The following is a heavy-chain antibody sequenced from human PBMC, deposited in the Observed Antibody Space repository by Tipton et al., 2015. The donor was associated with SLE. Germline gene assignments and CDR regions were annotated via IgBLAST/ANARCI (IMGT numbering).Heavy chain of an antibody. Sequence: GSLRLSCAASGFTFSSYWMSWVRQAPGKGLEWVANIKQDGSEKYYADSVKGRFTISRDNAKNSLYLQMNSLRAEDTALYYCAKEPRKQQLNWYFDLWGRGTLVTVSS. J-gene: IGHJ2*01. D-gene: IGHD6-13*01. CDR1: GFTFSSYW. CDR2: IKQDGSEK. V-gene: IGHV3-7*03. CDR3: AKEPRKQQLNWYFDL.